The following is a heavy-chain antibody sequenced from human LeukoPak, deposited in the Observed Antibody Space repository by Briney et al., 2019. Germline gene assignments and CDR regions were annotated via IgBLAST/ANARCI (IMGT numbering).Heavy chain of an antibody. CDR2: IYYSGST. D-gene: IGHD3-10*01. V-gene: IGHV4-59*08. Sequence: SETLSLTCTVSGDSISSYYWSWIRQPPGKGREWIGYIYYSGSTNYNPSLKSRVTISVDTSKNQFSLKLSSVTAADTAVYYCARSYGSGDYYYYGMDVWSQGTTVTVSS. CDR3: ARSYGSGDYYYYGMDV. J-gene: IGHJ6*02. CDR1: GDSISSYY.